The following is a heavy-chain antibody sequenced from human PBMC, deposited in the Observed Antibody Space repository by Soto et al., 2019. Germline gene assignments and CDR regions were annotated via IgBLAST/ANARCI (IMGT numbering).Heavy chain of an antibody. CDR3: ARGRGYSGDDHYYYFDMDV. V-gene: IGHV1-69*13. Sequence: SVKVSCKASGGTFNNYPITWVRQAPGEGLDWMGGSIPIFGTANYAQKFQGRVTISVDESTSTAYMELSSLRSEDTAVYYCARGRGYSGDDHYYYFDMDVWGQGTTVTVSS. J-gene: IGHJ6*02. D-gene: IGHD5-12*01. CDR1: GGTFNNYP. CDR2: SIPIFGTA.